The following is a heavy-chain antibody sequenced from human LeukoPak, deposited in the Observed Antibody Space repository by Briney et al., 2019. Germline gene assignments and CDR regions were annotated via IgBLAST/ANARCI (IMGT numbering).Heavy chain of an antibody. Sequence: SETLSLTCTVSGGSISSYFWSWIRQPPGKGLEWIGYIYYSGSTNYNPSLKSRVTMSVDTSKNQFSLELSSVTAADTAVYYCARIDRAVAGTIDYWGQGTLVTVSS. J-gene: IGHJ4*02. V-gene: IGHV4-59*08. CDR3: ARIDRAVAGTIDY. CDR2: IYYSGST. CDR1: GGSISSYF. D-gene: IGHD6-19*01.